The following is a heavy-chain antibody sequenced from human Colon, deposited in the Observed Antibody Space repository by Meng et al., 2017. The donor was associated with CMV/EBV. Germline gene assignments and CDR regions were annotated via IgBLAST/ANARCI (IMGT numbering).Heavy chain of an antibody. CDR3: VRENGPDASRGNRFDP. V-gene: IGHV3-74*01. D-gene: IGHD1-14*01. Sequence: GESLKISCAASGFAFSAYWMHWARQAPGKGLVWVSRINHDGSYIIYVDSVKGRFTISRDNAKNTLYLQMDTLRAEDTAVYYCVRENGPDASRGNRFDPWGQGTLVTVSS. J-gene: IGHJ5*02. CDR1: GFAFSAYW. CDR2: INHDGSYI.